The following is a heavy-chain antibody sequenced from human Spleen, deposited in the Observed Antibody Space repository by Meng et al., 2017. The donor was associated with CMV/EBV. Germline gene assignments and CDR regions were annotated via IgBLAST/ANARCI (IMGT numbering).Heavy chain of an antibody. CDR2: IYYSGTT. V-gene: IGHV4-39*07. CDR1: GASISGSGYY. CDR3: ARGGHVGVTPFPLALSV. Sequence: GSLRLSCTVSGASISGSGYYWGWIRQPPGKGLEWIGTIYYSGTTYYNPSLKSRVTISADTSKNQFSLKLSSVTAADTAVYYCARGGHVGVTPFPLALSVWGQGTTVTVSS. J-gene: IGHJ6*02. D-gene: IGHD2-2*01.